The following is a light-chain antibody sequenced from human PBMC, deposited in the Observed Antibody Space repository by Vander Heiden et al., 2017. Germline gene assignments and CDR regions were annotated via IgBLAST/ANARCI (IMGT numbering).Light chain of an antibody. CDR2: KAS. CDR1: QSISCS. Sequence: DTHMTHSPSTLSTSVGDRVTITCRPSQSISCSSPWYQQKPVKAPKLLIYKASRLESGVPSRCSGSGSAKEFTLTISSLQPDDFATYYCQQYNSYSQTFGQGTKVEIK. J-gene: IGKJ1*01. CDR3: QQYNSYSQT. V-gene: IGKV1-5*03.